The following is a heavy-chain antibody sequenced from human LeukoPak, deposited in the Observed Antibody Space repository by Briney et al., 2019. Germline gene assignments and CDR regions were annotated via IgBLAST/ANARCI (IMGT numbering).Heavy chain of an antibody. V-gene: IGHV3-21*01. D-gene: IGHD1-26*01. CDR3: AREKAGASNFDY. CDR2: ISSSSSYI. CDR1: GFTFSSYS. Sequence: PGGSLRLSCAASGFTFSSYSMNWVRQAPGKGLEWASSISSSSSYIYYADSVKGRFTISRDNAKNSLYLQMNSLRAEDTAVYYCAREKAGASNFDYWGQGTLVTVSS. J-gene: IGHJ4*02.